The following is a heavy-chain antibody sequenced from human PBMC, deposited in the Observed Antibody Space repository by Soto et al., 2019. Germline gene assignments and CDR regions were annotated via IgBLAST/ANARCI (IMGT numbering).Heavy chain of an antibody. J-gene: IGHJ6*02. V-gene: IGHV3-30*18. Sequence: SLRLSCAASGFTFSSYGMHWVRQAPGKGLEWVAVISYDGSNKYYADSVKGRFTISRDNSKNTLYLQMNSLRAEDTAVYYCAKDKKSDNYYYYGMDVWGQGTTVTVS. D-gene: IGHD2-21*01. CDR3: AKDKKSDNYYYYGMDV. CDR1: GFTFSSYG. CDR2: ISYDGSNK.